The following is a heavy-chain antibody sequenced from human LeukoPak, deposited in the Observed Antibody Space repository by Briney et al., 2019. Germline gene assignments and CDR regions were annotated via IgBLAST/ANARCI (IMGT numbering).Heavy chain of an antibody. J-gene: IGHJ4*02. CDR2: IYTSGST. V-gene: IGHV4-4*07. CDR1: GGSISSYY. D-gene: IGHD3-22*01. CDR3: ARDLAYYYDSSGYYSLFDY. Sequence: SETLSLTCTVSGGSISSYYWSWIRQPAGKGLEWIGRIYTSGSTNYNPSLKSRGTMSVDTSKNQFSLQLSSVTAADTAVYYCARDLAYYYDSSGYYSLFDYWGQGTLVTVSS.